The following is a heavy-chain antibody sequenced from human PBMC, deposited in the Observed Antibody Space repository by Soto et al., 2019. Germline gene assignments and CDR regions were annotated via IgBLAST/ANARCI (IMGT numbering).Heavy chain of an antibody. V-gene: IGHV4-34*01. CDR3: ASTQLVHLERRYYYYYMDV. J-gene: IGHJ6*03. Sequence: QVQLQQWGAGLLKPSETLSLTCAVYGGSFSGYYWSWIRQPPGKGLEWIGEINHSGSTNYNSSLRSRVTISVDTSKNQFSQKLSSVTAADTAVYYCASTQLVHLERRYYYYYMDVWGKGTTVTVSS. CDR2: INHSGST. D-gene: IGHD1-1*01. CDR1: GGSFSGYY.